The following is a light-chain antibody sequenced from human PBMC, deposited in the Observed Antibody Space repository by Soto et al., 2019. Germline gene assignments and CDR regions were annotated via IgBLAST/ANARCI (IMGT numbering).Light chain of an antibody. CDR3: QEASAFPFT. CDR1: RGIRNW. V-gene: IGKV1-12*02. Sequence: IQMTQSPSYVSASVGDRVSITCRASRGIRNWLAWYQHKPGKAPKLLIYAASSLQSGVPSRFSGSGSGTEFTLTINNLQPEDFATYYCQEASAFPFTFGPGTKVDIK. CDR2: AAS. J-gene: IGKJ3*01.